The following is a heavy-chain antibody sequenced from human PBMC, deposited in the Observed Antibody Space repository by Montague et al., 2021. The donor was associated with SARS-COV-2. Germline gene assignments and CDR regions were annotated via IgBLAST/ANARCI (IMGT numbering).Heavy chain of an antibody. V-gene: IGHV4-34*06. CDR1: GGSFSGYY. CDR3: ATLTQSNGDF. J-gene: IGHJ4*02. D-gene: IGHD4/OR15-4a*01. Sequence: SETLSLICAVYGGSFSGYYWSWIRQPPGKGLEWIGEINHSGSTNYNPSLKSRVTISVDTSKNQFSLRLDSVTAADTAIYYCATLTQSNGDFWGQGALVTVS. CDR2: INHSGST.